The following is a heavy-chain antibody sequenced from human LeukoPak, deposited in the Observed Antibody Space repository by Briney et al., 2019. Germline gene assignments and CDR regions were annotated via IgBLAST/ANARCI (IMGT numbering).Heavy chain of an antibody. D-gene: IGHD1-26*01. CDR3: ARGESGSYYFDY. CDR1: GFPFSSHG. J-gene: IGHJ4*02. V-gene: IGHV3-20*04. CDR2: INWNGGST. Sequence: PGGSLRLSCAGSGFPFSSHGMNWVRQAPGKGLEWVSGINWNGGSTGYADSVKGRFTISRDNAKNSLYLQMNSLRAEDTALYYCARGESGSYYFDYWGQGTLVTVSS.